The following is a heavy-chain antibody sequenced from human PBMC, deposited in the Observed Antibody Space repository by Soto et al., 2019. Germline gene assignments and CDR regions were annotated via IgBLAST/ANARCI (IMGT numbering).Heavy chain of an antibody. CDR3: AKDRSGGIIDYFDF. J-gene: IGHJ4*02. V-gene: IGHV3-23*01. D-gene: IGHD3-16*01. Sequence: PGGSLRLSCVGSGLTFSSYAMGWVRQAPGKGLEWVSAISGSGDSTYYADSVKGRFTISRDNSKNTLYLQMNSLRAEDTAVYYCAKDRSGGIIDYFDFWGQGTLVTVSS. CDR1: GLTFSSYA. CDR2: ISGSGDST.